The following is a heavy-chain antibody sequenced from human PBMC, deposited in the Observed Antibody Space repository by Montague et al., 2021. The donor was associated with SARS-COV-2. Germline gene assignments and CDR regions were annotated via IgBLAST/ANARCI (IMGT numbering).Heavy chain of an antibody. D-gene: IGHD3-10*01. CDR3: AEGSTYYFASGGYPNYFDP. CDR2: ISSTGGST. CDR1: GFTFSRYA. J-gene: IGHJ5*02. Sequence: SLRLSCAASGFTFSRYAMIWVRQAPGKGLEWVSTISSTGGSTYYADSVKGRFIISRDNSRNTVYMQMNNLRAEDTAVYYCAEGSTYYFASGGYPNYFDPWGQGTLVSVSS. V-gene: IGHV3-23*01.